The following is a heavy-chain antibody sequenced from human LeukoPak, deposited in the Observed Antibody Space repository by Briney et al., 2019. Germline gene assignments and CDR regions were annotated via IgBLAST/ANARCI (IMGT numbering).Heavy chain of an antibody. V-gene: IGHV3-21*04. J-gene: IGHJ4*02. Sequence: GGSLRLSCAASGFTLSSFSMNWVRQAPGKGLEWVASISSSSSYIYYADSVRGRFSISRDNAKNSLYLQMNGLRAEDTATYYCARVGEVPAAVTDSFDWWGQGILVTVSS. CDR3: ARVGEVPAAVTDSFDW. CDR2: ISSSSSYI. D-gene: IGHD2-2*01. CDR1: GFTLSSFS.